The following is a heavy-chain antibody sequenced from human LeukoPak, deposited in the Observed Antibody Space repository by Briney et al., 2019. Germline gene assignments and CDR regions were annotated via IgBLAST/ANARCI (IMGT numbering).Heavy chain of an antibody. D-gene: IGHD2-15*01. Sequence: SETLSLTCTVSGGSISSSSYYWGWIRQPPGKGLEWIGYIYYSGSTNYNPSLKSRVTISVDTSKNQFSLKLSSVTAADTAVYYCARDKGVEVDYYYYYYMDVWGKGTTVTVSS. CDR3: ARDKGVEVDYYYYYYMDV. CDR1: GGSISSSSYY. J-gene: IGHJ6*03. CDR2: IYYSGST. V-gene: IGHV4-61*01.